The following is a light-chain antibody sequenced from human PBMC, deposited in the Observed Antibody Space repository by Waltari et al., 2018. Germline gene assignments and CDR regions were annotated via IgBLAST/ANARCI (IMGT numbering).Light chain of an antibody. Sequence: IQMTHSPSSFSASVGKTITHTCRASQGISIWLAWYQQRPGRAPKLLIYGASSLQSGVPSRFSGSGSGTDFTLTITSLQPEDFATYYCQPAYSFPFTFGGGTRVEI. CDR3: QPAYSFPFT. CDR1: QGISIW. V-gene: IGKV1D-12*01. CDR2: GAS. J-gene: IGKJ4*01.